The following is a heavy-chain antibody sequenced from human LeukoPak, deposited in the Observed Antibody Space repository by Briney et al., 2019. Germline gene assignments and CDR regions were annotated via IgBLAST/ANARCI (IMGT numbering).Heavy chain of an antibody. V-gene: IGHV3-11*06. Sequence: PGGSLRLSCAASGFPFNEYSMNWVRQAPGKGLEWISYIGISSGNTKYADSVKGRFTISRDNAKNTLYLQMNSLRAEDTAVYYCARASNRNSINFDYWGQGTLVTVSS. CDR1: GFPFNEYS. CDR3: ARASNRNSINFDY. CDR2: IGISSGNT. D-gene: IGHD1-1*01. J-gene: IGHJ4*02.